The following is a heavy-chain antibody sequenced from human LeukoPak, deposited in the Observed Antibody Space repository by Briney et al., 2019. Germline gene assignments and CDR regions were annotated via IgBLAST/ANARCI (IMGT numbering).Heavy chain of an antibody. J-gene: IGHJ3*02. CDR3: AREGYGSGRAGTFNI. CDR1: GFTFSTYW. CDR2: ISLDGNNK. V-gene: IGHV3-30*03. D-gene: IGHD6-19*01. Sequence: GGSLRLSCAASGFTFSTYWMSWVRRAPGKGLEWVAGISLDGNNKHYADPAKGRFTISRDNSRNTLDLQMDSLKFEDTAFYYCAREGYGSGRAGTFNIWGQGTMVTVSS.